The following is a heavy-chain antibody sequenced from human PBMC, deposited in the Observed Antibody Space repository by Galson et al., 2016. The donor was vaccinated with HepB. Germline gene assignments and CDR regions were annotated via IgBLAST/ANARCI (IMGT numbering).Heavy chain of an antibody. J-gene: IGHJ4*02. CDR1: GFTFSSYA. CDR3: TRHGNYDILTGYYDY. D-gene: IGHD3-9*01. CDR2: ISGSDGST. V-gene: IGHV3-23*01. Sequence: GSLRLSCAASGFTFSSYAMSWVRQAPGKGLEWVSAISGSDGSTYYADSVKGRFTISRDNSKNTLYLQMNSLRAEDTAVYYCTRHGNYDILTGYYDYWGQGTLVTVSS.